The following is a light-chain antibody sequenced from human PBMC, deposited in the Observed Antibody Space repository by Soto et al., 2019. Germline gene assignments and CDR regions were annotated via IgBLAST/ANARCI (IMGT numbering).Light chain of an antibody. V-gene: IGLV2-14*01. CDR1: SSDVGVYDY. J-gene: IGLJ3*02. CDR3: SSYTTSTTWV. CDR2: EVT. Sequence: QSALTQPASVSGSPGQSITISCTGTSSDVGVYDYVSWYQQQPGKAPKLMISEVTNRPSGVSERFSGSKSGNTASLTISGLQADDEGDYYCSSYTTSTTWVFGGGTKLTFL.